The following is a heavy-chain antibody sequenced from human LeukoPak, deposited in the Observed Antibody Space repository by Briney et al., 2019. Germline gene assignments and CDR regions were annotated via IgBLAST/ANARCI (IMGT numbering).Heavy chain of an antibody. CDR1: GFSFISYG. J-gene: IGHJ4*02. V-gene: IGHV3-30*18. D-gene: IGHD4-17*01. Sequence: GGSLRLSCAASGFSFISYGMHWVRRAPGKGLEWVGVISDDGRNKKYADSVKGRFTISRDNSKDTLYLQMNSLRDEDTAVYYCAKRPSDYGDYVTYFDYWGQGTLVTVSS. CDR2: ISDDGRNK. CDR3: AKRPSDYGDYVTYFDY.